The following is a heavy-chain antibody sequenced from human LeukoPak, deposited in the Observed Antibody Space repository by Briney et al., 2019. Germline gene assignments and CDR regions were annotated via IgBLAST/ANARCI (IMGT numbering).Heavy chain of an antibody. CDR1: GFTFSSYG. Sequence: GGSLRLSCAASGFTFSSYGMHWVRQAPGKGLEWVAVIWYDGSNKYYADSVKGRFTISRDNSKNTLYLQMNSLRAEDTAVYYCARGDFTMTYYFDYWGQGTLVTVSS. J-gene: IGHJ4*02. CDR3: ARGDFTMTYYFDY. V-gene: IGHV3-33*01. D-gene: IGHD3-22*01. CDR2: IWYDGSNK.